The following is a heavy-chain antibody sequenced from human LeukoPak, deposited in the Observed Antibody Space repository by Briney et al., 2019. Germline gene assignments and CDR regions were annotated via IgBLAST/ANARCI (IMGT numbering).Heavy chain of an antibody. V-gene: IGHV1-2*06. Sequence: GASVKVSCKASGYTFTGYYMDWVRQAPGQGLEWMGRINPNSGGTNYAQKFQGRVTMTRDTSISTAYMELSRLRSDDTAVYYCARVIDDYVWGSYRPTPIYYFDYWGQGTLVTVSS. CDR3: ARVIDDYVWGSYRPTPIYYFDY. CDR2: INPNSGGT. D-gene: IGHD3-16*02. J-gene: IGHJ4*02. CDR1: GYTFTGYY.